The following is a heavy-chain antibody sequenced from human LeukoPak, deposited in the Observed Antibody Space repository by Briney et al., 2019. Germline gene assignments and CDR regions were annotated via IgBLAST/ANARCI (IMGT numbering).Heavy chain of an antibody. Sequence: WGSLRLSCAASGFTFSNYWLTWVRQAPGQGLEWVANIKQDGSEKHYVDSVKGRFTISRDNAKNSLYLQMNSLRAEDTAVYYCARDWQIAYWGQGTLVTVSS. J-gene: IGHJ4*02. CDR2: IKQDGSEK. CDR1: GFTFSNYW. V-gene: IGHV3-7*01. CDR3: ARDWQIAY.